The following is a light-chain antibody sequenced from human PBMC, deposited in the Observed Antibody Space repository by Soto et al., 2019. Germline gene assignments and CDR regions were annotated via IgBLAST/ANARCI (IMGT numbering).Light chain of an antibody. V-gene: IGKV1-6*01. CDR2: AAS. CDR1: ESIGIY. J-gene: IGKJ1*01. CDR3: LQDYDYPRT. Sequence: IQMTQSPSSLSASVGDRVSITCRASESIGIYLNWYQQKPGKAPKLLIYAASSLQSGVPSRFSGSGSGTDFTLTISSLQPEDFATYYCLQDYDYPRTFGQGTKVDIK.